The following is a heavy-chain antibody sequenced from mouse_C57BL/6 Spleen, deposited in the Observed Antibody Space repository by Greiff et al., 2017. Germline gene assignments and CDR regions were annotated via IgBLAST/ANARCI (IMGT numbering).Heavy chain of an antibody. J-gene: IGHJ1*03. CDR1: GFTFSDYG. CDR2: ISSGSSPI. V-gene: IGHV5-17*01. CDR3: ARDNWDWYFDV. D-gene: IGHD4-1*02. Sequence: EVMLVESGGGLVKPGGSLKLSCAASGFTFSDYGLHWVRQAPEKGLEWVAYISSGSSPIDYADTVKCRFTISRDNAKNTLFLQMTSLRSEDTARYYCARDNWDWYFDVWGTGTTVTVAS.